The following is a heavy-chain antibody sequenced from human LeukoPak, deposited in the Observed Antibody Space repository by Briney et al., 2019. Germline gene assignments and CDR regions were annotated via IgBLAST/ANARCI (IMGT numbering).Heavy chain of an antibody. J-gene: IGHJ4*02. Sequence: SETLSLTCTVSGGSISSSSYYWGWIRQPPGKGLEWIGSIYYSGSTYYNPSLKSRVTISVDTSKNQFSLKLSSVTAADTAVYYCARDLVVVVAATQYYFDYWGQGTLVTVSS. CDR2: IYYSGST. D-gene: IGHD2-15*01. CDR1: GGSISSSSYY. V-gene: IGHV4-39*07. CDR3: ARDLVVVVAATQYYFDY.